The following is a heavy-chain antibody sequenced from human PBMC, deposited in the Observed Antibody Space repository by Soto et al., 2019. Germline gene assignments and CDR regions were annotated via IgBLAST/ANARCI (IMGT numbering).Heavy chain of an antibody. J-gene: IGHJ3*02. V-gene: IGHV1-69*06. D-gene: IGHD1-26*01. Sequence: QVQLVQSGAEVKKPGSSVKVSCKASGGTFRTDAIRWVRQAPGQGLEWMGRIIPIFSTSTYAKEFQGRVTITADKYTNTAYMELSSLRSDDTAVYYCARGPGMVGGSVIDNWGQGTMVTVSS. CDR1: GGTFRTDA. CDR3: ARGPGMVGGSVIDN. CDR2: IIPIFSTS.